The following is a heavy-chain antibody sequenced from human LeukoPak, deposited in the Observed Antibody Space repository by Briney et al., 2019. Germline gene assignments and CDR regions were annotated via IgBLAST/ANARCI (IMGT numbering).Heavy chain of an antibody. D-gene: IGHD3-3*01. CDR1: GFTFSSYA. V-gene: IGHV3-30-3*01. CDR3: AREDPGTTIFGVVIGSLGMDV. Sequence: GGSLRLSCAASGFTFSSYAMHWVRQAPGKGLEWVAVISYDGSNKYYADSVKGRFTISRDNSKSTLYLQMNSLRAEDTAVYYCAREDPGTTIFGVVIGSLGMDVWGQGTTVTVSS. J-gene: IGHJ6*02. CDR2: ISYDGSNK.